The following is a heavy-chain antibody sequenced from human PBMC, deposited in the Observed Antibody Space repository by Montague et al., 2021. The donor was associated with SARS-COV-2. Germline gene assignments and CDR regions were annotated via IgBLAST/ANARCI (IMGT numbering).Heavy chain of an antibody. Sequence: SETLSLTCAVHGTSFSGYYWNWIRQPPGKGLERIGEINHGGSTKYSPSLKSRLTISADTSKNQFSLKLTSVAAADTVVYYCARLRDGVVPSPILGVGPYYSYYYMDVWGRGTTVTVSS. CDR2: INHGGST. CDR3: ARLRDGVVPSPILGVGPYYSYYYMDV. V-gene: IGHV4-34*01. J-gene: IGHJ6*03. CDR1: GTSFSGYY. D-gene: IGHD3-10*01.